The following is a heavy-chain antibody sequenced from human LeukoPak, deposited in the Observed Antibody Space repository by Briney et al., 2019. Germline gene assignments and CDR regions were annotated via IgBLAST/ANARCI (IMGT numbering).Heavy chain of an antibody. J-gene: IGHJ4*02. D-gene: IGHD3-16*01. CDR2: IYYSGST. V-gene: IGHV4-59*01. CDR3: ARFMITFGGPGYYFDY. CDR1: GGSISSYY. Sequence: PSGTLSLTCTVSGGSISSYYWSWIRQPPGKGLEWIGYIYYSGSTNYNPSLKSRVTISVDTSKNQFSLKLSSVTAADTAVYYCARFMITFGGPGYYFDYWGQGTLVTVSS.